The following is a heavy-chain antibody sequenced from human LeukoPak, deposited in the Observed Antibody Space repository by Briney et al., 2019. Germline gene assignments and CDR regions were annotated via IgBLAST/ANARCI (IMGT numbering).Heavy chain of an antibody. J-gene: IGHJ4*02. CDR1: GFTFSSYA. Sequence: GGSLRLPCAASGFTFSSYAMSWVRQAPGKGLERVSAIRSSGDSTYYADSVKGRFTISRDNSKNTLYLQMNSLRAGDTAVYYCAGPRTVTIDYWGQGTLLTVSS. V-gene: IGHV3-23*01. CDR2: IRSSGDST. D-gene: IGHD4-11*01. CDR3: AGPRTVTIDY.